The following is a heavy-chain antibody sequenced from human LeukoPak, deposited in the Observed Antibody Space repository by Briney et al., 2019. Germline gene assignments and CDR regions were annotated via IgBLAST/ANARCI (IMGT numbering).Heavy chain of an antibody. CDR3: AKDPTPSSSAPPR. Sequence: GGSLRLSCAASGFTFSDYSMNWVRQAPGKGLEWVSSISRRSRHVYYADSVKGRFTISRDNSKNTLYLQMNSLRAEDTAVYYCAKDPTPSSSAPPRGGQGTLVTVSS. CDR2: ISRRSRHV. J-gene: IGHJ4*02. CDR1: GFTFSDYS. V-gene: IGHV3-21*01. D-gene: IGHD6-6*01.